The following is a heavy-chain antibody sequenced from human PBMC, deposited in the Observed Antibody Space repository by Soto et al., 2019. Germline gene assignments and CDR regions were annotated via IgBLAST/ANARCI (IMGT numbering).Heavy chain of an antibody. D-gene: IGHD6-25*01. CDR1: GFTFSSYS. V-gene: IGHV3-48*01. CDR3: GGAIIAAAVDN. CDR2: ISSSSSTI. J-gene: IGHJ4*02. Sequence: PGGSLRLSCTASGFTFSSYSMNWVRQAPGKGLEWISYISSSSSTIYYADSVKGRFTISRDNAKNSLYLQMNSLRAEDTAVYYCGGAIIAAAVDNWGQGTLVTVSS.